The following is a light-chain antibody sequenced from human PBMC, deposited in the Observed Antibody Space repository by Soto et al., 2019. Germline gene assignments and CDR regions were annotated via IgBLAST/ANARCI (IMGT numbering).Light chain of an antibody. CDR1: QSVLSSSNNKNY. V-gene: IGKV4-1*01. CDR3: QQCYSTPYT. J-gene: IGKJ2*01. CDR2: WAT. Sequence: DIVMTQSPDSLAVSLGERATINCKSSQSVLSSSNNKNYLAWYQQKPGQPPKLLIYWATTRESGVPDRFSGGGSGKDFTLTISSLQAEDVAVYYCQQCYSTPYTFGQGTKLEIK.